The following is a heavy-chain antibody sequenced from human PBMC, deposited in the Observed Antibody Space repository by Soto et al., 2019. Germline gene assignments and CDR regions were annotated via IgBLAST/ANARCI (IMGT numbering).Heavy chain of an antibody. J-gene: IGHJ6*02. D-gene: IGHD3-3*01. CDR1: GYTFTGYY. V-gene: IGHV1-2*04. CDR3: ARDLGDTIFGVVIYGMDV. CDR2: INPNSGGT. Sequence: GASVKVSCKASGYTFTGYYMHWVRQAPGQGLEWMGWINPNSGGTNYAQKIQGWVTMTRDTSISTAYMKLSRLRSDDTAVYYCARDLGDTIFGVVIYGMDVWGQGTTVTVSS.